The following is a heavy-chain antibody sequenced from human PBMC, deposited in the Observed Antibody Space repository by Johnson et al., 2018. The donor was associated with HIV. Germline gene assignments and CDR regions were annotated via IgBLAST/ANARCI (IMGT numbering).Heavy chain of an antibody. CDR3: AKDERQMGGWSHAFDI. CDR2: IRYDGSNK. V-gene: IGHV3-30*02. J-gene: IGHJ3*02. CDR1: GFTFRSYG. Sequence: QVQLVESGGGVVQPGGSLRLSCPASGFTFRSYGMHLVRQAPGKGLEWVSFIRYDGSNKYYADSVKGRFTISRDNSKNTLYLQMNSLRAEDTAVYYCAKDERQMGGWSHAFDIWGQGTMVTVSS. D-gene: IGHD3-16*01.